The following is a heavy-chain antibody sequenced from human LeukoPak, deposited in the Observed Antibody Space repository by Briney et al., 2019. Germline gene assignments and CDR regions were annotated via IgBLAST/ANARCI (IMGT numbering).Heavy chain of an antibody. V-gene: IGHV3-21*01. J-gene: IGHJ4*02. D-gene: IGHD1-14*01. CDR2: IGKTGRDM. CDR1: GFSFSTST. Sequence: GGSLRLSCAASGFSFSTSTMNWVRQAPGKGLEWISSIGKTGRDMYYADSVRGRFTISRDNAKNSLFLLMNSLRVEDTSVYYCVRGDNRDYWGQGTLVTVSS. CDR3: VRGDNRDY.